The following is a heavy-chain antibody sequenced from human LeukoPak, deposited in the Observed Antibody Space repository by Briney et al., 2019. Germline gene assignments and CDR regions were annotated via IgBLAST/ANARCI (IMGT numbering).Heavy chain of an antibody. CDR3: ARVGIAAAGSGASYAFDI. J-gene: IGHJ3*02. V-gene: IGHV4-59*01. CDR1: GGSISSYY. D-gene: IGHD6-13*01. CDR2: IYYSGTT. Sequence: PSETLSLTCTVSGGSISSYYWNWIRQPPGKGLEWIGYIYYSGTTNYNPSLKSRVTISVDTSKNQFSLKLSSVTAADTAVYYCARVGIAAAGSGASYAFDIWGQGTMVTVSS.